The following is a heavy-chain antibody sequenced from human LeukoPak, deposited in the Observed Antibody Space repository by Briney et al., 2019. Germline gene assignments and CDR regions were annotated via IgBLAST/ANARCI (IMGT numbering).Heavy chain of an antibody. Sequence: GASLKVSCQASGYGFTAYYVHWIRQAPGQGLEWMGWINPSSGATIYAQKFQGRVTMTRDTFTTTAYMEINSLVSDDTAVYYCARGWRINSSGGFVDPWGQGTLVTVSS. CDR2: INPSSGAT. J-gene: IGHJ5*02. CDR3: ARGWRINSSGGFVDP. CDR1: GYGFTAYY. D-gene: IGHD6-6*01. V-gene: IGHV1-2*02.